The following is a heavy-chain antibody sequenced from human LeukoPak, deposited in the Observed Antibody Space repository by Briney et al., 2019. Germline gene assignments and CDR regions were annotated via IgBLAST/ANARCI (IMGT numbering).Heavy chain of an antibody. J-gene: IGHJ6*03. V-gene: IGHV4-59*10. D-gene: IGHD6-13*01. Sequence: SETLSLTCAVYGGSFSGYYWSWIRQPAGKGLEWIGRIYTSGSTNYNPSLKSRVTISVDTSKNQFSLKLSSVTAADTAVYYCARAYIAAAGPWYYYYMDVWGKGTTVTISS. CDR1: GGSFSGYY. CDR2: IYTSGST. CDR3: ARAYIAAAGPWYYYYMDV.